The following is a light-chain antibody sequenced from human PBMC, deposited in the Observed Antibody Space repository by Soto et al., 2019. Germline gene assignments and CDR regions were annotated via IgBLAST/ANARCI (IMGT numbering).Light chain of an antibody. CDR3: QKYSSVPV. V-gene: IGKV1-27*01. CDR2: AAS. CDR1: QGIRNF. J-gene: IGKJ3*01. Sequence: DIQMTQSPPSLSASVGDRVTITFRASQGIRNFVAWYQQKPGKPPKLLIYAASTLQSGVPSRFSGSGSGTDFTLTINSLQPEDVSTYSCQKYSSVPVFGPGTKVEI.